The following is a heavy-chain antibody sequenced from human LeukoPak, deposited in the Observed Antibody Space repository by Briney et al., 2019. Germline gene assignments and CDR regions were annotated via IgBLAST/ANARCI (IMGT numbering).Heavy chain of an antibody. V-gene: IGHV1-2*02. CDR3: ARGRKLDCSGGSCYNLDY. J-gene: IGHJ4*02. CDR2: INPNSGGT. Sequence: ASVKVSCKASGYTFTGYYMHWVRQAPGQGLEWMGWINPNSGGTNYAQKFQGRVTMTRDTSISTAYMELSCLRSEDTAVYYCARGRKLDCSGGSCYNLDYWGQGTLVTVSS. CDR1: GYTFTGYY. D-gene: IGHD2-15*01.